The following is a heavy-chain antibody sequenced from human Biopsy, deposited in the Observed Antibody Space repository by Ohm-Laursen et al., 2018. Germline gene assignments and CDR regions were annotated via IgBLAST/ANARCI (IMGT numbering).Heavy chain of an antibody. CDR1: GGTFTNHA. CDR2: SIPLFNKA. J-gene: IGHJ2*01. CDR3: ARFPLGAYDDSGSYRAVEHWYFDL. D-gene: IGHD3-22*01. Sequence: SVKVSCKASGGTFTNHAVGWVRQAPGQGLEWVGCSIPLFNKANYADKFQGRVTITADKSTTTAYMELSSLGSEDTAIYYCARFPLGAYDDSGSYRAVEHWYFDLWGRGTLVTVSS. V-gene: IGHV1-69*06.